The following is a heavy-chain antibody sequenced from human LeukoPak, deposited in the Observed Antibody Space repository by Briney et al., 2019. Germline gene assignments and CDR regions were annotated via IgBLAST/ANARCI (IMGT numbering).Heavy chain of an antibody. V-gene: IGHV1-8*01. CDR3: AREGYSSGGFDY. Sequence: PGASVKVSCKASGYTFTSYDINWVRQATGQGLEWMGWMNPNSGNTGCAQKFQGRVTMTRNTSISTAYMELSSLRSEDTAVYYCAREGYSSGGFDYWGQGTLVTVSS. CDR2: MNPNSGNT. J-gene: IGHJ4*02. CDR1: GYTFTSYD. D-gene: IGHD6-19*01.